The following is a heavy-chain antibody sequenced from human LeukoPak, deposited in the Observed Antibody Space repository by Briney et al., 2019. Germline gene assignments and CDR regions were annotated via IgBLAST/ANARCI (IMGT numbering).Heavy chain of an antibody. CDR2: IYYSGST. V-gene: IGHV4-39*07. J-gene: IGHJ5*02. CDR3: ARGKVEYHTPSPHNWFDP. Sequence: PSETLSLTCTVSGGSISSSSYYWGWIRQPPGKGLEWIGSIYYSGSTYYNPSLKSRVTISVDTSKNQFSLKLSSVTAADTAVYYCARGKVEYHTPSPHNWFDPWGQGTLVTVSS. CDR1: GGSISSSSYY. D-gene: IGHD2-2*01.